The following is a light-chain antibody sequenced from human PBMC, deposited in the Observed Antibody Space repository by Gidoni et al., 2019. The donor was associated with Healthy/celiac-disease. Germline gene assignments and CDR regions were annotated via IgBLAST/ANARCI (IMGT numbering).Light chain of an antibody. CDR2: GAS. Sequence: DIVLTHSLGTLSLSPGERATLHCRASQSVSSSYLAWYQQKPGQAPRLLSYGASSRATGIPDRFSGRGSGTDFTLTISRLEPEDLAVYYCQQYGSTPLTFGGGTKVEIK. CDR3: QQYGSTPLT. J-gene: IGKJ4*01. V-gene: IGKV3-20*01. CDR1: QSVSSSY.